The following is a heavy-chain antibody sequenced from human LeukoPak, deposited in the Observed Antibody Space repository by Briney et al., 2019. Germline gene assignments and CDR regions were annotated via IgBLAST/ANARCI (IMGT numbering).Heavy chain of an antibody. Sequence: GGSLRLSCAASGFTFSSYSMNWVRQAPGKGLEWVSSISSSSSYIYYADSVKGRFTISRDNAKNSLYLQMNSLRAEDTAVYYCAREESTGYCSSTSCEYFQHWGQGTLVTVSS. D-gene: IGHD2-2*01. V-gene: IGHV3-21*01. J-gene: IGHJ1*01. CDR3: AREESTGYCSSTSCEYFQH. CDR1: GFTFSSYS. CDR2: ISSSSSYI.